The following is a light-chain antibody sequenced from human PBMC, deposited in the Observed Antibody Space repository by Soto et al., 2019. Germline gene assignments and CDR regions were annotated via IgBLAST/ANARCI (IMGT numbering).Light chain of an antibody. J-gene: IGLJ3*02. CDR2: SNN. CDR1: TSNIGRNT. V-gene: IGLV1-44*01. CDR3: AAWDDSLNGLWV. Sequence: QSVLTQPPSASGTPGQRVTISCSGSTSNIGRNTVNWYPQLPGTAPKLLMYSNNQRPSGVPDRFSGSKSGTSASLAISGLQSEDEADYYCAAWDDSLNGLWVFGGGTKLTVL.